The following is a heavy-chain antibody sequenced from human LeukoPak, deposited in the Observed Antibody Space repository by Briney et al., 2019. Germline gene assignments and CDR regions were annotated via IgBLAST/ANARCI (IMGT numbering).Heavy chain of an antibody. J-gene: IGHJ4*02. V-gene: IGHV3-21*01. Sequence: AGGSLRLSCAASGFTFSSYSMNWVRQAPGKGLEWVSFISSSSSYIYYADSVGGRFTISRDNAKNSLYLQMNSLRAEDTAVYYCAREVSEGFDFWGQGTLVTVSS. D-gene: IGHD3-22*01. CDR2: ISSSSSYI. CDR3: AREVSEGFDF. CDR1: GFTFSSYS.